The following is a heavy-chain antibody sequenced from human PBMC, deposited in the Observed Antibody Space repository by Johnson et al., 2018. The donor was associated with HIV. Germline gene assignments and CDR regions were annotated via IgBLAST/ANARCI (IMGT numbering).Heavy chain of an antibody. Sequence: VQLVESGGGLVQPGRSLRLSCAASGFTFDDYAMHWVRQAPGKGLEWVSAISGSGGSTYYADSVKGRFTISSDNSKNTLYLPMNGLGAEDTAVYDCARVCGWLVNSPDAFDIWGQGTMVTVSS. D-gene: IGHD6-19*01. V-gene: IGHV3-23*04. CDR2: ISGSGGST. CDR3: ARVCGWLVNSPDAFDI. CDR1: GFTFDDYA. J-gene: IGHJ3*02.